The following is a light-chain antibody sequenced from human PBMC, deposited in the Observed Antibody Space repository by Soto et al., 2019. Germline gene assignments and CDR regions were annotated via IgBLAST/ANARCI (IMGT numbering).Light chain of an antibody. CDR2: DAS. CDR1: QNINNY. Sequence: IQMTQSPSSLSASLGDRLTITCQASQNINNYLNWYQQKPGRAPKLLIYDASNLEAGVPSRFRGSGSGTDFTFTISRLQPEDIAAYYCQQYENLPTFGQGTRLEIK. V-gene: IGKV1-33*01. J-gene: IGKJ5*01. CDR3: QQYENLPT.